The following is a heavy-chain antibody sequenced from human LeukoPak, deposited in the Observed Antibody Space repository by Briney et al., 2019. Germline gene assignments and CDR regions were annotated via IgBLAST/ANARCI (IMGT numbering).Heavy chain of an antibody. V-gene: IGHV1-2*06. CDR3: ARVDSVDIVVVPAIDY. CDR1: GYTFTGYY. D-gene: IGHD2-2*03. J-gene: IGHJ4*02. CDR2: INPNSGGT. Sequence: ASVKVSCKASGYTFTGYYMHWVRQAPGQGLEWMGRINPNSGGTNYAQKLQGRVTMTTDTSTSTAYMELRSLRSDDTAVYYCARVDSVDIVVVPAIDYWGQGTLVTVSS.